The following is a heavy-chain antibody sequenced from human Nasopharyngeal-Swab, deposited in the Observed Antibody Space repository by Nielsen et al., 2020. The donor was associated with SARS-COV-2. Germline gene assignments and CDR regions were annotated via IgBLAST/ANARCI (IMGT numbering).Heavy chain of an antibody. CDR3: ASATVSSGWSNDAFDI. Sequence: GESLKISCAAPGFTFSSYAMSWVRQAPGKGLEWVSAISGSGGSTYYADSVKGRFTISRDNSKNTLYLQTNSLRDEDTAVYYCASATVSSGWSNDAFDIWGQGTMVTVSS. J-gene: IGHJ3*02. CDR1: GFTFSSYA. CDR2: ISGSGGST. V-gene: IGHV3-23*01. D-gene: IGHD6-19*01.